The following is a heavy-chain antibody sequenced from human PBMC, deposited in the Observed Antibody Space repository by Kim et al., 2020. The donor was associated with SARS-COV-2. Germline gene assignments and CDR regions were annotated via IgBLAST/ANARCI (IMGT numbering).Heavy chain of an antibody. Sequence: GGSLRLSCAASGFTFSSYAMSWVRQAPGKGLEWVSAISGSGGSTYYADSVKGRFTISRDNSKNTLYLQMNSLRAEDTAVYYCAKDTPYGNYYYYGMDVWGQGTTVTVSS. J-gene: IGHJ6*02. CDR2: ISGSGGST. CDR1: GFTFSSYA. CDR3: AKDTPYGNYYYYGMDV. D-gene: IGHD4-17*01. V-gene: IGHV3-23*01.